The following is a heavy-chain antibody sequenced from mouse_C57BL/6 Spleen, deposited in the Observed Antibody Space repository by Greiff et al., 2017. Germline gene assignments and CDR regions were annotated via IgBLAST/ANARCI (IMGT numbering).Heavy chain of an antibody. V-gene: IGHV14-2*01. Sequence: VQLQQSGAELVKPGASVKLSCTASGFTFNDYYMHWVKQRPEQGLEWIGRIDPEDGDTNYAPKFQGKATITADTSSNTAYLQLSSLTSEDTAVDYWAYYGEAFAYWGQGTMVTVSA. CDR1: GFTFNDYY. J-gene: IGHJ3*01. CDR2: IDPEDGDT. CDR3: AYYGEAFAY. D-gene: IGHD1-1*01.